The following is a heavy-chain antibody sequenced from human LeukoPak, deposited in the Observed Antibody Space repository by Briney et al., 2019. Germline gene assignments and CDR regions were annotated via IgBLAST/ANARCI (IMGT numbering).Heavy chain of an antibody. CDR1: GCTFSKYW. D-gene: IGHD6-19*01. CDR3: ATKQWLAPPPDS. V-gene: IGHV3-74*01. J-gene: IGHJ4*02. Sequence: AGGPLRLSCAASGCTFSKYWMLWGRQAPGKGLESFSRINTDGTVTTYADSVKGRFTVSRDNADNTMFLQMNSVRDEDTAVYYCATKQWLAPPPDSWGQGTPVTVSS. CDR2: INTDGTVT.